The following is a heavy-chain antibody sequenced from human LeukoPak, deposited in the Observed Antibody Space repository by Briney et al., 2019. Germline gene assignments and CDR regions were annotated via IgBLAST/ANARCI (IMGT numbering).Heavy chain of an antibody. Sequence: GASVKVSCKASGYTFTSYDINWVRQATGQGLEWMGWMNPNSGNTGYAQKFQGRVTITRNTSISTAYMELSSLRSEDTAVYYCVVAGTTSSYYFDYWGQGTLVAVSS. CDR2: MNPNSGNT. V-gene: IGHV1-8*03. CDR3: VVAGTTSSYYFDY. J-gene: IGHJ4*02. CDR1: GYTFTSYD. D-gene: IGHD6-19*01.